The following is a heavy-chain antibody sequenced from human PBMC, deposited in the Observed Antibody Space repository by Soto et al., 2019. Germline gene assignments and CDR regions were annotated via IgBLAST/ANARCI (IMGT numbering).Heavy chain of an antibody. V-gene: IGHV4-34*01. Sequence: SESLSLTCAVYGGSFSGYYWSWIRQPPGKGLEWIGEINHSGSTNYNPSLKSRVTISVDTSKNQFSLKLSSVTAADTAVYYCASDVTAILDYWGQGTLVTVSS. CDR3: ASDVTAILDY. CDR1: GGSFSGYY. CDR2: INHSGST. J-gene: IGHJ4*02. D-gene: IGHD2-21*02.